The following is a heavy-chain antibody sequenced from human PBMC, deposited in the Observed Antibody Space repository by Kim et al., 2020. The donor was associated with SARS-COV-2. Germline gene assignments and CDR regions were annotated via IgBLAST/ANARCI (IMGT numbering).Heavy chain of an antibody. Sequence: DRSNKHDADSVKGRFTISRDNSKNMLFLQMNSLRAEDTAVYYCANFESWGQGTLVTVSS. CDR2: DRSNK. J-gene: IGHJ4*02. CDR3: ANFES. V-gene: IGHV3-33*06.